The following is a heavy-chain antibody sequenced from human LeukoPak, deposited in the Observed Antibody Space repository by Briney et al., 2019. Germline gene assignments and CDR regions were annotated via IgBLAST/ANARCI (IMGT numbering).Heavy chain of an antibody. CDR2: ISAYNGNT. Sequence: ASVKVSCKASGYTFTSYGISWVRQAPGQGLEWMGWISAYNGNTNYAQKLQGRVTMTRDTSISTAYMELSRLRSDDTAVYYCAREGITMVRGVSGYFDYWGQGTLVTVSS. CDR3: AREGITMVRGVSGYFDY. CDR1: GYTFTSYG. V-gene: IGHV1-18*01. D-gene: IGHD3-10*01. J-gene: IGHJ4*02.